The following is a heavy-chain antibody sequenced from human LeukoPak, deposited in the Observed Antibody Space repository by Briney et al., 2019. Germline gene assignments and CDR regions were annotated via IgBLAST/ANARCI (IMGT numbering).Heavy chain of an antibody. CDR2: ISSSSSYI. CDR1: GFTFSSFA. J-gene: IGHJ4*02. CDR3: ARGNDILTGQFDY. D-gene: IGHD3-9*01. Sequence: PGGSLRLSCAASGFTFSSFAMHWVRQAPGKGLEWVSSISSSSSYIYYADSVKGRFTISRDNAKNSLYLQMNSLRAEDTAVYYCARGNDILTGQFDYWGQGTLVTVSS. V-gene: IGHV3-21*01.